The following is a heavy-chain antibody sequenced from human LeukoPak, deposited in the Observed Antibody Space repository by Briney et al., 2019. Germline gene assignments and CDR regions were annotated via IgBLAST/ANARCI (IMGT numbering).Heavy chain of an antibody. V-gene: IGHV3-48*01. D-gene: IGHD6-13*01. CDR1: GFTFSSYT. J-gene: IGHJ4*02. CDR3: ARVLTTISWYEDY. Sequence: GGSLRLSCAASGFTFSSYTMNWVRQAPGKGLEWVSCITSRSSATYYTDSVKGRFTISRDDAKNSLYLQMNSLRAEDTAVYYCARVLTTISWYEDYWGQGPLVTVSS. CDR2: ITSRSSAT.